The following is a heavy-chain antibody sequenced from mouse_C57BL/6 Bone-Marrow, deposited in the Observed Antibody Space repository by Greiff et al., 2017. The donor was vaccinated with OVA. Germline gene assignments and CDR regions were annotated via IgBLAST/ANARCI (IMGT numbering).Heavy chain of an antibody. CDR3: ARRPPYWYVEV. CDR1: GYTFTSYG. CDR2: IYPRSGNT. V-gene: IGHV1-81*01. Sequence: VQLQQSGAELARPGASVKLSCKASGYTFTSYGISWVKQRTGQGLEWIGEIYPRSGNTYYNEKFKGKATLTADKSSSTAYMELRSLTSEDSAVDFCARRPPYWYVEVWGTGTTVTVSS. J-gene: IGHJ1*03.